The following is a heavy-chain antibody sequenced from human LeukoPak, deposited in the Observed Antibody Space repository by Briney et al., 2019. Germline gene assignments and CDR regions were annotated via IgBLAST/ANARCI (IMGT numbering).Heavy chain of an antibody. V-gene: IGHV4-4*07. J-gene: IGHJ4*02. CDR3: ARGRSSSWYVPLDY. CDR2: ISSSGST. D-gene: IGHD6-13*01. CDR1: GGYISSYY. Sequence: SETLSLTCTVSGGYISSYYWSWIRQPAGRGLEWIGRISSSGSTNYNPSLKSRVTISVDTPKNQFSLKLSSVTAADTAVYYCARGRSSSWYVPLDYWGQGTLVTVSS.